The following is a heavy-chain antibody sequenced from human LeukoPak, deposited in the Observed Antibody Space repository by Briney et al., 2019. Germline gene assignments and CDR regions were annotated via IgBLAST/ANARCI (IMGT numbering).Heavy chain of an antibody. V-gene: IGHV4-31*03. CDR2: IYYSGST. D-gene: IGHD4-17*01. J-gene: IGHJ5*02. Sequence: PSRTLSLTCTVSGGSISSGGYYWNWIRQHPGKGLEWIGYIYYSGSTYYNPSLKSRVTISVDTSNNQFSLRLSSVTAADTAICYCARDPFPSGDYGHWFDPWGQGTLVTVSS. CDR3: ARDPFPSGDYGHWFDP. CDR1: GGSISSGGYY.